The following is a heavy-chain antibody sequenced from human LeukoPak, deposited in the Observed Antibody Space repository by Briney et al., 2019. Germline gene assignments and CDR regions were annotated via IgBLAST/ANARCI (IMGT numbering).Heavy chain of an antibody. CDR2: MNPRSGNT. CDR3: ARGTVSRGYTGAYDNGFYFYYYMDV. V-gene: IGHV1-8*01. CDR1: GYSFSAYD. D-gene: IGHD5-12*01. J-gene: IGHJ6*03. Sequence: ASVKVSCKASGYSFSAYDINWVRQAPGQGLEWMGLMNPRSGNTGNAQKFQGRLTQPRDTSISTAYMELGSLRPDNTAIYYCARGTVSRGYTGAYDNGFYFYYYMDVWGKGTTVSAS.